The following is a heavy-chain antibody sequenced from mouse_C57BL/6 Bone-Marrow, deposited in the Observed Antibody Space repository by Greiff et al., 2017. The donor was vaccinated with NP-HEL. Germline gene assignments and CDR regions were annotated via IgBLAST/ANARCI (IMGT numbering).Heavy chain of an antibody. J-gene: IGHJ3*01. D-gene: IGHD1-1*01. CDR1: GFNIKDDY. V-gene: IGHV14-4*01. CDR3: TPLLLLYFAY. CDR2: IDPENGDT. Sequence: EVQLQQSGAELVRPGASVKLSCTASGFNIKDDYMHWVKQRPEQGLEWIGWIDPENGDTEYASKFQGKATITADTSSNTAYLQLSSLTSEDTAVYYCTPLLLLYFAYWGQGTLVTVSA.